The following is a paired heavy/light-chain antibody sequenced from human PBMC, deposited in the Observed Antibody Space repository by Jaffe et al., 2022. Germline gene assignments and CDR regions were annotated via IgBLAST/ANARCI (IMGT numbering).Light chain of an antibody. CDR2: DAS. J-gene: IGKJ1*01. CDR3: QQFNSYPWT. Sequence: AIQLTQSPSSLSASVGDRVTITCRASQGISSALAWYQQKPGKAPKLLIYDASSLESGVPSRFSGSGSGTDFTLTISSLQPEDFATYYCQQFNSYPWTFGQGTKVEIK. CDR1: QGISSA. V-gene: IGKV1-13*02.
Heavy chain of an antibody. CDR1: GFTFSSYW. V-gene: IGHV3-7*01. J-gene: IGHJ4*02. D-gene: IGHD3-3*01. Sequence: EVQLVESGGGLVQPGGSLRLSCAASGFTFSSYWMSWVRQAPGKGLEWVANIKQDGSEKYYVDSVKGRFTISRDNAKNSLYLQMNSLRAEDTAVYYCATVWSGYWPGYFDYWGQGTLVTVSS. CDR2: IKQDGSEK. CDR3: ATVWSGYWPGYFDY.